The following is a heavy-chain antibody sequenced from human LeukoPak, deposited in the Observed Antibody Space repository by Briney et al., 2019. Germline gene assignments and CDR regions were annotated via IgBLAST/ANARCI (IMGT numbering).Heavy chain of an antibody. Sequence: SETLSLTCTVSGGSISNYYWSWIRQPPGKGLEWIGYIYYSGSTNYNPSLKSRVTISVDTSKNHFSLNLSSVTAADTAVYYCVESSSPYYMDVWGKGTTVTISS. CDR2: IYYSGST. CDR3: VESSSPYYMDV. CDR1: GGSISNYY. D-gene: IGHD3-3*01. V-gene: IGHV4-59*01. J-gene: IGHJ6*03.